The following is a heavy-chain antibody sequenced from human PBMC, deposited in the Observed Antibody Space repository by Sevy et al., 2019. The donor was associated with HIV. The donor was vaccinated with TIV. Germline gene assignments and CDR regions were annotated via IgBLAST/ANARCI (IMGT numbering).Heavy chain of an antibody. V-gene: IGHV3-48*03. J-gene: IGHJ5*02. Sequence: GGSQRLSCVASGFTFSSYEMNWVRQAPGKGLEWVSKISTSGKSTFYADSVEGRVTISRDNTKNSVFLETNNLRVEDTAVYYCLRSGGAYDAGFDPWGQGTLVTVSS. CDR1: GFTFSSYE. D-gene: IGHD3-22*01. CDR3: LRSGGAYDAGFDP. CDR2: ISTSGKST.